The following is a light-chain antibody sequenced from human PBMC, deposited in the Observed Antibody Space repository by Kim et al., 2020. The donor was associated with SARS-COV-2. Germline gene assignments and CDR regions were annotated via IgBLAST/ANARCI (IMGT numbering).Light chain of an antibody. CDR2: AAS. CDR3: QQLNNYPLT. CDR1: QGISNH. J-gene: IGKJ4*01. V-gene: IGKV1-9*01. Sequence: TQLTQSPSSLSASVGDRVIITCRASQGISNHLAWYQQKPGKAPNVLIYAASTLQSGVPSRFSGSGSGTDFILTISSLQPEDFATYYCQQLNNYPLTFGGGTKVEIK.